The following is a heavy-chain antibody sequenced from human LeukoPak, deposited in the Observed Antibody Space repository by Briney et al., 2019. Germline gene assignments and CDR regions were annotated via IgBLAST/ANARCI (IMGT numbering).Heavy chain of an antibody. CDR1: GYTFTGYY. V-gene: IGHV1-2*02. Sequence: ASVKVSCKASGYTFTGYYMHWVRQAPGQGLEWMGWINPNSGGTNYAQKFQGRVTMTRDTSISTAYMELSRLRSDDTAVYYCARDPNKYYYDSSGYSYFDYWGRGTLVTVSS. CDR3: ARDPNKYYYDSSGYSYFDY. D-gene: IGHD3-22*01. CDR2: INPNSGGT. J-gene: IGHJ4*02.